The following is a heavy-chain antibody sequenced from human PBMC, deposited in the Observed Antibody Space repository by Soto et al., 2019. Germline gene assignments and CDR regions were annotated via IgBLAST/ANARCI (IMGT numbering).Heavy chain of an antibody. D-gene: IGHD3-3*01. V-gene: IGHV1-2*02. CDR3: ARARKRLVTIFGVVPPPIDY. CDR1: GYTFTGYY. J-gene: IGHJ4*02. CDR2: INPNSGGT. Sequence: SVKVSCKASGYTFTGYYMHWVRQAPGQGLEWMGWINPNSGGTNYAQKFQGRVTMTRDTSISTAYMELSRLRSDDTAVYYCARARKRLVTIFGVVPPPIDYWGQGTLVTVSS.